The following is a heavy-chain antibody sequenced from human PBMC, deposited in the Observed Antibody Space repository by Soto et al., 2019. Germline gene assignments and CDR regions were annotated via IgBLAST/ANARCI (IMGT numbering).Heavy chain of an antibody. Sequence: SETLSLTCAVYGGSFSGYYWSWIRQPPGKGLEWIGEINHSGSTNYNPSLKSRVTISVDTSKNQFSLKLSSVTAADTAVYYCARGPSPGYSYGKTPGYWGQGTLVTVSS. CDR2: INHSGST. V-gene: IGHV4-34*01. D-gene: IGHD5-18*01. CDR3: ARGPSPGYSYGKTPGY. CDR1: GGSFSGYY. J-gene: IGHJ4*02.